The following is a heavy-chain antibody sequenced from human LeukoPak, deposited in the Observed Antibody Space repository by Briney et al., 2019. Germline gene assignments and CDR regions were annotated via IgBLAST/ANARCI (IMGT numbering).Heavy chain of an antibody. V-gene: IGHV3-48*01. D-gene: IGHD3-22*01. CDR2: ISSSSSII. CDR1: GFSFSSYS. CDR3: ARDSHKFDSSGYYPDAFDI. Sequence: GGSLRLSCAASGFSFSSYSMNWVRQAPGKGLEWVAYISSSSSIIYYADSVKGRFTISRDNAKKSMYLQMHSLRAEDTAVYYCARDSHKFDSSGYYPDAFDIWGQGTMVTVSS. J-gene: IGHJ3*02.